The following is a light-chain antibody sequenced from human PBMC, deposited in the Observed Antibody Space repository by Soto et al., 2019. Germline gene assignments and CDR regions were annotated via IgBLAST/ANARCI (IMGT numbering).Light chain of an antibody. V-gene: IGKV1-39*01. CDR2: SAA. Sequence: DVQMTQSPSSLSASVGDRVTIACRASQTVSKFVNWYQQKPGKVPDLLIYSAATLYSGVPSRFSGSGSGTDFTLTITNLQPEDFATYYCQQTYSLPRTFAQGTKVDIK. CDR1: QTVSKF. J-gene: IGKJ1*01. CDR3: QQTYSLPRT.